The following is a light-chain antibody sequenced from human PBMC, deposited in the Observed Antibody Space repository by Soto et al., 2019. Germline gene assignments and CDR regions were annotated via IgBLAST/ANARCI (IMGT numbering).Light chain of an antibody. CDR2: DVS. V-gene: IGLV2-11*01. CDR1: SSDVGGYNY. Sequence: QSALTLPRSVSGSPGQSVTISCTGTSSDVGGYNYVSWYQQHPGKAPKLMIYDVSKRPSGVPDRFSGSKSGNTASLTISGLQAEDDADYYCCSYAGSYTHVFGTGTKLTVL. CDR3: CSYAGSYTHV. J-gene: IGLJ1*01.